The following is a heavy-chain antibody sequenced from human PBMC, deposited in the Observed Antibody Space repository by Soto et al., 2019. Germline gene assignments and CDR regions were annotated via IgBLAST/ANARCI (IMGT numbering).Heavy chain of an antibody. J-gene: IGHJ6*02. CDR2: INPKSGGT. CDR3: ARGHSTDCSNGVCSFFYNHEMDV. D-gene: IGHD2-8*01. CDR1: GYSFTDYH. Sequence: GASVKVSCKASGYSFTDYHIHWVRQAPGQGLEWLGRINPKSGGTSTAQKFQGWVTMTRDRSISTVYMELTRLRSDDTAVYFCARGHSTDCSNGVCSFFYNHEMDVWGQETTVTVS. V-gene: IGHV1-2*04.